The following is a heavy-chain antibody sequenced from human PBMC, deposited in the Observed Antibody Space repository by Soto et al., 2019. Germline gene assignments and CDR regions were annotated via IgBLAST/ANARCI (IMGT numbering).Heavy chain of an antibody. Sequence: SETLSLTCXVSGGSISSGDYSWTWIRQPPGAGLEWIGHMYHIGTTYYNPSLKSRVTMSVDTSKNQFSLKLSSVTAADTAIYYCAKGINYYDTSGDSWFDPWGQGTLVTVSS. CDR1: GGSISSGDYS. J-gene: IGHJ5*02. CDR3: AKGINYYDTSGDSWFDP. CDR2: MYHIGTT. V-gene: IGHV4-30-2*01. D-gene: IGHD3-22*01.